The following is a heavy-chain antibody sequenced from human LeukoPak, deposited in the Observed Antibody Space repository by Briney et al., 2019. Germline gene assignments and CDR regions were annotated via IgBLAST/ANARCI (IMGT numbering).Heavy chain of an antibody. CDR1: GGSFSGYY. Sequence: SSETLSLTCAVYGGSFSGYYWSWIRQPPGKGLEWIGEINHSGSTNYNPSLKSRVTISVDTSKNQFSLKLSSVTAADTAVYYCARGPHRITMIVVVIGQHAFDIWGQGTMVTVSS. CDR3: ARGPHRITMIVVVIGQHAFDI. J-gene: IGHJ3*02. CDR2: INHSGST. V-gene: IGHV4-34*01. D-gene: IGHD3-22*01.